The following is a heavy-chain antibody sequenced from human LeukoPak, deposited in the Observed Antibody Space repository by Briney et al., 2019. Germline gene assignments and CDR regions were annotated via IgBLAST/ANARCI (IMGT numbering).Heavy chain of an antibody. J-gene: IGHJ4*02. Sequence: ASVKVSCKASGYTCTSHYMQWVRLAPGQGLEWMGIINPSGGGTRYAQKFQGRVTMTRDTSTRTVYMELSSLRSEDTAVYYCAREGSGSLPHLDHWGQGTLVTVSS. D-gene: IGHD3-10*01. CDR3: AREGSGSLPHLDH. CDR2: INPSGGGT. V-gene: IGHV1-46*01. CDR1: GYTCTSHY.